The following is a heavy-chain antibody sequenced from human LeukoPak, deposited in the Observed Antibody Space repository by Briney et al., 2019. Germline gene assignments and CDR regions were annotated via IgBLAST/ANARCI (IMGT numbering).Heavy chain of an antibody. Sequence: GGSLRLSCAASGFTFNTYAMSWVRQAPEKGLEWVSTISGSGGSTYYADSVRGRFTISRDDSKNTLYLQVNSLRAEDTAVYYCVKEGGSSWYYFDYWGQGTLVTVSS. CDR1: GFTFNTYA. CDR3: VKEGGSSWYYFDY. D-gene: IGHD6-13*01. J-gene: IGHJ4*02. V-gene: IGHV3-23*01. CDR2: ISGSGGST.